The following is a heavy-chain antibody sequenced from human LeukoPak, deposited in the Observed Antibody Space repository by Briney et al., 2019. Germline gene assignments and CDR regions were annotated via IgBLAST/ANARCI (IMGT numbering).Heavy chain of an antibody. CDR3: ARGDSSGYYFNPIDY. Sequence: SETLSLTCAVSGYSISSGYYWGWIRQPPGKGLEWIGSIYHSGSTYYNPSLKSRVTISVDTSKNQFSLKLGSVTAADTAVYYCARGDSSGYYFNPIDYWGQGTLVTVSS. D-gene: IGHD3-22*01. CDR2: IYHSGST. J-gene: IGHJ4*02. CDR1: GYSISSGYY. V-gene: IGHV4-38-2*01.